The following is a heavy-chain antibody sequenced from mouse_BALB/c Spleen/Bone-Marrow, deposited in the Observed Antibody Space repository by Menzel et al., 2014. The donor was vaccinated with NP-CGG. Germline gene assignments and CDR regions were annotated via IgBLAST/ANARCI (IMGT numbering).Heavy chain of an antibody. CDR3: ARHRYYFDY. CDR1: GFAFSSYD. Sequence: EVKLQESGGGLVKPGGSLKLSCAASGFAFSSYDMSWVRRTPEKRLEWVAYISSGGGSTYYPDTVKGRFTISRDNAKNTLYLQMSSLKSEDTAMYYCARHRYYFDYWGQGTTLTVSS. V-gene: IGHV5-12-1*01. J-gene: IGHJ2*01. CDR2: ISSGGGST.